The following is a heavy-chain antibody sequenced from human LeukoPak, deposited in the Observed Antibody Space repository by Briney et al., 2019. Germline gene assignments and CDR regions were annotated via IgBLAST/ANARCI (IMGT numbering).Heavy chain of an antibody. D-gene: IGHD6-6*01. Sequence: SVKVSCKASGGTFSSYTISWVRQAPGQGREWMGRIIPILGIANYAQKFQGRVTITANKSTSTDYMELSSLRSEDTAVYYCARASIAARHWFDPWGQGTLVTVSS. CDR2: IIPILGIA. V-gene: IGHV1-69*02. CDR1: GGTFSSYT. CDR3: ARASIAARHWFDP. J-gene: IGHJ5*02.